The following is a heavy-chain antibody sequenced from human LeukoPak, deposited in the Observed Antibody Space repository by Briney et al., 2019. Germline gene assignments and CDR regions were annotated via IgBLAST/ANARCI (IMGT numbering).Heavy chain of an antibody. CDR2: ISGSGGST. V-gene: IGHV3-23*01. CDR3: ARGRLYYYDSSGTRFDY. J-gene: IGHJ4*02. Sequence: GGSLRLSCAASGFTFSSYAMSWVRQAPGKGLEWVSAISGSGGSTYYADSVKGRFTISRDNSKNTLYLQMNSLRAEDTAVYYCARGRLYYYDSSGTRFDYWGQGTLVTVSS. D-gene: IGHD3-22*01. CDR1: GFTFSSYA.